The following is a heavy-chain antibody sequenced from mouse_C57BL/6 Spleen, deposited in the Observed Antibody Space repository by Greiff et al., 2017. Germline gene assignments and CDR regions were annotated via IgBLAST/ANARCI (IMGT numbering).Heavy chain of an antibody. J-gene: IGHJ2*01. CDR3: ARRASYDYYFDY. Sequence: QVQLQQSGPELVKPGASVKISCKASGYAFSSSWMNWVKQRPGKGLEWIGRIYPGDGDTNYNGKFKGKATLTADKSSSTAYMQLSSLTSEDSAVYFCARRASYDYYFDYWGQGTTLTVSS. CDR1: GYAFSSSW. D-gene: IGHD2-4*01. CDR2: IYPGDGDT. V-gene: IGHV1-82*01.